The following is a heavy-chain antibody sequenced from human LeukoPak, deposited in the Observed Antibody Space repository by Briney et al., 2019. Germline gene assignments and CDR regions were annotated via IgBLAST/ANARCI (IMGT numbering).Heavy chain of an antibody. V-gene: IGHV1-69*01. D-gene: IGHD2-2*01. J-gene: IGHJ6*03. Sequence: GASVKVSCKASGGTFSSYAISWVRQAPGQGLEWMGGIIPIFGTANYAQKFQGRVTITADESTSTAYMELSSLRSEDTAVYYCARVKARDCSSTSCYQYCYYYMDVWGKGTTVTVPS. CDR2: IIPIFGTA. CDR3: ARVKARDCSSTSCYQYCYYYMDV. CDR1: GGTFSSYA.